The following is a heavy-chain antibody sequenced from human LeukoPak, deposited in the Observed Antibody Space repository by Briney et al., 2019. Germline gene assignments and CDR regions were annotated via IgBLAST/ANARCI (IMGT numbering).Heavy chain of an antibody. D-gene: IGHD3-22*01. CDR1: GFTFSSYA. Sequence: GGSLRLSCAASGFTFSSYAMSWVRQAPGKGLEWVSAISGSGGSTYYADSVKGRFTISRDNSKNTLYLQMNSLRAEDTTVYYCAKYYYDSSGYSDYWGQGTLVTVSS. CDR2: ISGSGGST. J-gene: IGHJ4*02. V-gene: IGHV3-23*01. CDR3: AKYYYDSSGYSDY.